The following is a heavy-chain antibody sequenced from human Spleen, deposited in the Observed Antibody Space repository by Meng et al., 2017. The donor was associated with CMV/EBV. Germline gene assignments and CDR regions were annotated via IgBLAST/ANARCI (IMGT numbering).Heavy chain of an antibody. V-gene: IGHV1-69*05. J-gene: IGHJ5*02. CDR3: ARAIFEVAHKGGWFDP. CDR1: GGTFSSYA. D-gene: IGHD3-3*01. CDR2: IIPIFGTA. Sequence: SVKVSCKASGGTFSSYAISWVRQAPGQGLEWMGGIIPIFGTANYAQKFQGRVTITTDESTSTAYMDLRRLTSDDTAIYYCARAIFEVAHKGGWFDPWGQGTLVTVSS.